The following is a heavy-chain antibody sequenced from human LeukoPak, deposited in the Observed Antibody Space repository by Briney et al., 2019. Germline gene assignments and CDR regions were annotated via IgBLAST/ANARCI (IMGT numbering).Heavy chain of an antibody. V-gene: IGHV6-1*01. CDR2: TYYRSKWYN. J-gene: IGHJ5*02. Sequence: SQTLSLTCAISGDSVSSNSAAWNWIRQSPSRGLEWLGRTYYRSKWYNDYAVSVRSRITINPDTSKNQLSLQLNSVTPEDTAVYYCARVQSDSSGFRYWFDPWGQGTLVTVSS. D-gene: IGHD6-19*01. CDR1: GDSVSSNSAA. CDR3: ARVQSDSSGFRYWFDP.